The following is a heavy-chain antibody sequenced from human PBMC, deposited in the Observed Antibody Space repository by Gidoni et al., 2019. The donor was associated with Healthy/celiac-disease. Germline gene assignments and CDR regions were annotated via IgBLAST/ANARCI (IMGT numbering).Heavy chain of an antibody. J-gene: IGHJ6*03. CDR1: GFTFSSSR. D-gene: IGHD3-22*01. V-gene: IGHV3-48*02. Sequence: EVQLVESGGGLVQPGGSLRLSCAASGFTFSSSRMTWVRQAPGKGLEWVSYISSSSSTIYYADSVKGRFTISRDNAKNSLYLQMNSLRDEDTAVYYCARQIPEYYYDSSGYLLDYMDVWGKGTTVTVSS. CDR2: ISSSSSTI. CDR3: ARQIPEYYYDSSGYLLDYMDV.